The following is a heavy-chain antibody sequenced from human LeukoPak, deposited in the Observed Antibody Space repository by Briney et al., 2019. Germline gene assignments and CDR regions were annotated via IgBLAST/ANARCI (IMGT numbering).Heavy chain of an antibody. Sequence: GGSLILSCAASGFTFCDYNINWGRAAAGEGLEGVAVISYDGNNKYYADAVKGRFTISRDNPKNTLYLQMNSLRAEDTAVYYCARDLGRYDSTGYPLQHWGQGTLVTVSS. CDR3: ARDLGRYDSTGYPLQH. CDR2: ISYDGNNK. D-gene: IGHD3-22*01. J-gene: IGHJ1*01. CDR1: GFTFCDYN. V-gene: IGHV3-30*03.